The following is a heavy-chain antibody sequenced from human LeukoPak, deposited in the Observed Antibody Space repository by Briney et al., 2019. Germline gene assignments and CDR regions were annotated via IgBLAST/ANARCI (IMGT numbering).Heavy chain of an antibody. Sequence: GGSLRLSCAASGFTFSSYEVNWVRQAPGKGLEWVSYISSSAGTTYYADSVKGRFTISRDNAKNSLYLQMNSLRAEDTAVYYCARGLFHFDSWGQGTLVTVSS. CDR2: ISSSAGTT. D-gene: IGHD3-22*01. CDR1: GFTFSSYE. V-gene: IGHV3-48*03. CDR3: ARGLFHFDS. J-gene: IGHJ4*02.